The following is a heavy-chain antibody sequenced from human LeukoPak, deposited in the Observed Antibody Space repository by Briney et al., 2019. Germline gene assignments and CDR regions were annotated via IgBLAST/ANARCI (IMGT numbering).Heavy chain of an antibody. Sequence: GGSLRLSCAASGFTFSSYGMYWVRQAPGKGLEWVSVIYSGGSTYYADSVKGRSTISRDNSKNTLYLQMNSLRAEDTAVYYCARDGPSQDGIFAFDIWGQGTMVTVSS. D-gene: IGHD3-9*01. V-gene: IGHV3-53*01. CDR1: GFTFSSYG. CDR2: IYSGGST. CDR3: ARDGPSQDGIFAFDI. J-gene: IGHJ3*02.